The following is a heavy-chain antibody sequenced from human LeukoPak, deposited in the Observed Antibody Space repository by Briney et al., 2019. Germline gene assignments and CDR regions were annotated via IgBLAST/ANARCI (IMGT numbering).Heavy chain of an antibody. CDR3: ARSDYYGSGRGSFDV. J-gene: IGHJ6*02. Sequence: SETLSLTCTVSGDSITSYYWSWIRQPPGKGLERIGYFSYSGSTNYNPSLKSRVSISIDRSKNQFSLTLSSVTAADTAVYYCARSDYYGSGRGSFDVWGQGATVSVSS. V-gene: IGHV4-59*08. CDR2: FSYSGST. CDR1: GDSITSYY. D-gene: IGHD3-10*01.